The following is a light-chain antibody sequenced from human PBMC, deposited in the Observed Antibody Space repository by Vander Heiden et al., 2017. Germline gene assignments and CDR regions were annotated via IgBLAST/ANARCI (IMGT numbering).Light chain of an antibody. CDR3: QQDGSTPRT. J-gene: IGKJ2*02. CDR2: GAS. Sequence: DIVSTRTPGTLSLSPGERATLSCRASQSVSSSYLAWYQQKPGQAPRLLIYGASSLATGIPDRFSGSGSGTDFTLTISRLEPEDFAVYYCQQDGSTPRTFGQGTKVEIK. V-gene: IGKV3-20*01. CDR1: QSVSSSY.